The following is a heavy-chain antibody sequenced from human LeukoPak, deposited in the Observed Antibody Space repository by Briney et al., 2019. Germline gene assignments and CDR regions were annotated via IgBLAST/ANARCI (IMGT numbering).Heavy chain of an antibody. CDR3: ARAPLVAKGMDV. V-gene: IGHV1-69*05. CDR2: IIPIFGTA. D-gene: IGHD2-8*02. J-gene: IGHJ6*03. Sequence: SVKVSCEASGGTFSSYAISWVRQAPGQGLEWMGGIIPIFGTANYAQKFQGRVTITTDESTSTAYMELSSLRSEDTAVYYCARAPLVAKGMDVWGKGTTVTVSS. CDR1: GGTFSSYA.